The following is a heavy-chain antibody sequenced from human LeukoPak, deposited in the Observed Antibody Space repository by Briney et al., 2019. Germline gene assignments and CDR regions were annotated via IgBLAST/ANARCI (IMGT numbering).Heavy chain of an antibody. Sequence: HTGGSLRLSCAACGFTFSTYAMHWVRQAPGKGLEWVAVILYDGTNQYYADSVKGRFTISRDNSRDTLSLQMNSLKVEGTAVYYCARDCRDYRDYVAYFAAWGQGTLVTVSS. CDR2: ILYDGTNQ. CDR1: GFTFSTYA. V-gene: IGHV3-30-3*01. J-gene: IGHJ4*02. CDR3: ARDCRDYRDYVAYFAA. D-gene: IGHD4-17*01.